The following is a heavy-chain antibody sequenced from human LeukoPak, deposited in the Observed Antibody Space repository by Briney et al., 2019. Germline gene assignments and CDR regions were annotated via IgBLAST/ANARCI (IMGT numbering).Heavy chain of an antibody. J-gene: IGHJ5*02. Sequence: GGSLRLSCAASGFTFSSYAMHWVRQAPGKGLEWVAVISYDGSNKYYVDSVKGRFTISRDNSKNTLYLQMNSLRAEDTAVYYCARDSHGSGSYPWFDPWGQGTLVTVSS. CDR3: ARDSHGSGSYPWFDP. CDR2: ISYDGSNK. D-gene: IGHD3-10*01. V-gene: IGHV3-30-3*01. CDR1: GFTFSSYA.